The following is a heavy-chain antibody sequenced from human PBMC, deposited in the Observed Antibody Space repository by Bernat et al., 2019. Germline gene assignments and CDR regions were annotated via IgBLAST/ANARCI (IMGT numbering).Heavy chain of an antibody. J-gene: IGHJ4*02. CDR2: INPSGGST. Sequence: QLQLVQSGAEVKKPGASVKVSCKASGYTFTSYYMHWVRQAPGQGLEWMGIINPSGGSTSYAQKFQGRVTMTRDTSTSTVYMELSSLRSEDTAVYYCARENKPRAIAAAGMGFDYWGQGTLVTVSS. CDR1: GYTFTSYY. V-gene: IGHV1-46*01. CDR3: ARENKPRAIAAAGMGFDY. D-gene: IGHD6-13*01.